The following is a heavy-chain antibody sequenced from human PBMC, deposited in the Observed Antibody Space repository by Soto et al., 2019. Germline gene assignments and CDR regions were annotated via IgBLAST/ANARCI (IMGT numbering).Heavy chain of an antibody. J-gene: IGHJ4*02. CDR2: IYYSGST. Sequence: VTGTGRGGSDSSYYWGSFHQHPGKGLEWIGYIYYSGSTNYNPSLKSRVTISVDTSKNQFSLKLSSVTAADTAVYYCARFPRGYSYGHFDYWGQGTLVTVSS. CDR1: GGSDSSYY. V-gene: IGHV4-59*02. CDR3: ARFPRGYSYGHFDY. D-gene: IGHD5-18*01.